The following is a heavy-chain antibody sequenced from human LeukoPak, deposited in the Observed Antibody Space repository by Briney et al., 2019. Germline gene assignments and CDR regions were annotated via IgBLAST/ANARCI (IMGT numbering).Heavy chain of an antibody. Sequence: GSSVKVSCKAPGGTFSSYAISWVRQAPGQGLEWMGGIIPIFGTANYAQKFQGRVTITADESTSTAYMELSSLRSEDTAVYYCARVGEHITIFGVVRFAFDIWGQGTMVTVSS. CDR1: GGTFSSYA. CDR2: IIPIFGTA. CDR3: ARVGEHITIFGVVRFAFDI. D-gene: IGHD3-3*01. J-gene: IGHJ3*02. V-gene: IGHV1-69*01.